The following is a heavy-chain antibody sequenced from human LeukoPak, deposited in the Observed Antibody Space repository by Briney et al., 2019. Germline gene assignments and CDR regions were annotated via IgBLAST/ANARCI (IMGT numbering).Heavy chain of an antibody. J-gene: IGHJ3*02. D-gene: IGHD3-16*02. CDR1: GYSLTELS. CDR2: FSPRDGET. V-gene: IGHV1-24*01. Sequence: ASVKVSCKVSGYSLTELSMHSVRQAPGKGLEWVGGFSPRDGETIYAQRFQGRVTMTEATSTATAYMELPSLTYEDTAVYYWASRLGEFSSSDAFNIWGQGTMVTVSS. CDR3: ASRLGEFSSSDAFNI.